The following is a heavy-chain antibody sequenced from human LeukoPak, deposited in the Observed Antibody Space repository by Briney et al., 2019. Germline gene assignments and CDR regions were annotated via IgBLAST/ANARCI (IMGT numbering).Heavy chain of an antibody. CDR2: ISWNSGSI. D-gene: IGHD4-17*01. V-gene: IGHV3-9*01. Sequence: GGSLRLSCAASGFTFDDYAMHWVRQAPGKGLEWVSGISWNSGSIGYADSVKGRFTISRDNAKNSLYLQMNSLRAEDTALYYCAKDRGYDYGDYNAVDIGGQGTMVTVSS. CDR1: GFTFDDYA. CDR3: AKDRGYDYGDYNAVDI. J-gene: IGHJ3*02.